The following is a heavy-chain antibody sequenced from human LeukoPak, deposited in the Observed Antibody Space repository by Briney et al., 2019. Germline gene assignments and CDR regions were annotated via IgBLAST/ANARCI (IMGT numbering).Heavy chain of an antibody. CDR1: GFTFSSYA. D-gene: IGHD2-21*01. Sequence: GGSLRLSCAASGFTFSSYAMSWVRQAPGNGLEWVSAISGSGGSTYYADSVKGRFTISRDNSKKTLYLQMNSLRAEDTAVYYCAKGKVNHDGALDAWGQGTLVTVSS. CDR2: ISGSGGST. V-gene: IGHV3-23*01. J-gene: IGHJ3*01. CDR3: AKGKVNHDGALDA.